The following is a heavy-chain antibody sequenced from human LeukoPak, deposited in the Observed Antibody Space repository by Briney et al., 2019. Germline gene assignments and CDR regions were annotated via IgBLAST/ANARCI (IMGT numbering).Heavy chain of an antibody. CDR1: GGSISSSSYY. J-gene: IGHJ4*02. V-gene: IGHV4-39*01. D-gene: IGHD2-21*01. CDR3: ARSLHISAPFDV. Sequence: SETLSLTCTVSGGSISSSSYYWGWIRQPPGKGLEWIGCIYYSGSTYYNPSLKSRATISVDTSKNQFSLRLSSVTAADTALYCCARSLHISAPFDVWGQGTLVTVSS. CDR2: IYYSGST.